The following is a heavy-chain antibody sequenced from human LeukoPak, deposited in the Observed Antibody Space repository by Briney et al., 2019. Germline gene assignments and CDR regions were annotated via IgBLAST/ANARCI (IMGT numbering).Heavy chain of an antibody. J-gene: IGHJ3*02. CDR2: MNPNSGNT. Sequence: ASVKVSCKASGYTFTSYDINWVRQATGQGLEWMGWMNPNSGNTGYAQKFQGRVTMTRNTSISTAYMELSSLRSEDTAVYYCARGPGYYGSACDAFDIWGQGTMVTVSS. CDR1: GYTFTSYD. CDR3: ARGPGYYGSACDAFDI. D-gene: IGHD3-10*01. V-gene: IGHV1-8*01.